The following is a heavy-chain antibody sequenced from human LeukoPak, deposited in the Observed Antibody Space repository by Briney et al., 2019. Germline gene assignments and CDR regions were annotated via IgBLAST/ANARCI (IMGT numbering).Heavy chain of an antibody. J-gene: IGHJ3*02. Sequence: PSETLSLTCNVSGASISSYYWSWIRQPAGKGLEWIGRIYTSANTNYSPSFKSRDTISIDRSKNQFSLNLPSVTAADTAVYYCARDRIWNDAGHDPFDIWGQGTMVTVSS. D-gene: IGHD1-1*01. V-gene: IGHV4-4*07. CDR2: IYTSANT. CDR1: GASISSYY. CDR3: ARDRIWNDAGHDPFDI.